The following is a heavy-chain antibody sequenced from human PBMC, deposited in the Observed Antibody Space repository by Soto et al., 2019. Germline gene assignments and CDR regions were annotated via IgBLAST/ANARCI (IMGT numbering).Heavy chain of an antibody. CDR2: ISPYNGRT. D-gene: IGHD5-18*01. V-gene: IGHV1-18*01. CDR3: GRCRTDSYAMDV. CDR1: GYSFTSYG. Sequence: ASVKVSCKASGYSFTSYGIAWARQVPGQGPEWMGWISPYNGRTNYAQSVKGRVVMTTDISTNTVYLELRSLRSDDSAIYYCGRCRTDSYAMDVWGRGTTVTVSS. J-gene: IGHJ6*02.